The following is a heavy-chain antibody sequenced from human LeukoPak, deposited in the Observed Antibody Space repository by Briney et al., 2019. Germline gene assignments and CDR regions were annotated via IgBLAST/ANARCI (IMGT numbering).Heavy chain of an antibody. CDR3: ASNIEMTTSKIY. CDR2: IIPIFSTG. CDR1: GYTFTSYG. V-gene: IGHV1-69*13. D-gene: IGHD5-24*01. Sequence: ASVKVSCKASGYTFTSYGISWVRQAPGQGLEWMGGIIPIFSTGNYAQKFQGRVTITADESTSTAYMELSSLRSEDTAIYYCASNIEMTTSKIYWGQGTLVTVSS. J-gene: IGHJ4*02.